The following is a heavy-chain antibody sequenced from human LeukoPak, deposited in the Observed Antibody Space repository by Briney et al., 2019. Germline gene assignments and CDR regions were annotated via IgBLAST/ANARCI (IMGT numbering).Heavy chain of an antibody. CDR1: GYTFTGYY. Sequence: ASVKVSCKASGYTFTGYYMHWARQAPGQGLEWMGIINPSGGSTSYAQKFQGRVTMTRDMSTSTVYMELSSLRSEDTAVYYCARSEGFGSIDYWGQGTLVTVSS. CDR3: ARSEGFGSIDY. D-gene: IGHD3-3*01. J-gene: IGHJ4*02. V-gene: IGHV1-46*01. CDR2: INPSGGST.